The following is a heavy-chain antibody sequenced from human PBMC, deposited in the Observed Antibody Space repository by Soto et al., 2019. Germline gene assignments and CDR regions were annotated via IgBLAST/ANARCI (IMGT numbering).Heavy chain of an antibody. Sequence: SETLSLTCTVSGGSISSYYWSWIRQPPGKGLEWIGYIYYSGSTNYNPSLRSRVTISVDTSKNQFSLKLRSVTAADTAVYFCARVNDYGGNVADYWGQGTLVTVSS. CDR2: IYYSGST. V-gene: IGHV4-59*08. CDR1: GGSISSYY. J-gene: IGHJ4*02. D-gene: IGHD4-17*01. CDR3: ARVNDYGGNVADY.